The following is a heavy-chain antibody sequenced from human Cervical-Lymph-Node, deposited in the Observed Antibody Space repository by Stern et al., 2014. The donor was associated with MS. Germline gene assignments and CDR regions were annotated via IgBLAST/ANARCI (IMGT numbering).Heavy chain of an antibody. V-gene: IGHV1-58*01. J-gene: IGHJ3*02. D-gene: IGHD3-22*01. CDR3: AAEPMYYSDSVGAFDI. Sequence: QLVQSGPEVKKPGTSVKVSCKASGFTFTSSAVQWVRQARGPRLEWIGWIVVGSGNTNYAQKFQERVTITRDMSTSTAYMELSSLRSEDTAVYYCAAEPMYYSDSVGAFDIWGQGTMVTVSS. CDR1: GFTFTSSA. CDR2: IVVGSGNT.